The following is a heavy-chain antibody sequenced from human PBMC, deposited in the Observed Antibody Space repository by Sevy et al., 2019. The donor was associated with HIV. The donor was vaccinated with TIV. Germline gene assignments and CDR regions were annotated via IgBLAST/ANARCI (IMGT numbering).Heavy chain of an antibody. D-gene: IGHD2-8*01. Sequence: GGSLRLSCAASGFTFTNYWMHWVRQAPGKGLVWVSRVDNDGGGTNYVDSVKGRFTISRDNAKNTVYLQMNSLRAEDTAVYYCTRDMYGIDYWGQGTLVTVSS. CDR1: GFTFTNYW. V-gene: IGHV3-74*01. CDR2: VDNDGGGT. CDR3: TRDMYGIDY. J-gene: IGHJ4*02.